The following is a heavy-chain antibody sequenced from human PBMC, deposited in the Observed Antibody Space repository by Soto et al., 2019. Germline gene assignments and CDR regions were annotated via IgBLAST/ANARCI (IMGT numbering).Heavy chain of an antibody. CDR2: SYYTGSS. D-gene: IGHD5-12*01. CDR3: ARDLRGYSRYDYLDY. J-gene: IGHJ4*02. Sequence: SETLSLTCTVSGGSISSGGYYWSWIRQHPGKGLEWVGYSYYTGSSYYNPSLKSRVTISVDASKNQLSLRLASVTAADTSVYYCARDLRGYSRYDYLDYWGQGIPVTVSS. V-gene: IGHV4-31*03. CDR1: GGSISSGGYY.